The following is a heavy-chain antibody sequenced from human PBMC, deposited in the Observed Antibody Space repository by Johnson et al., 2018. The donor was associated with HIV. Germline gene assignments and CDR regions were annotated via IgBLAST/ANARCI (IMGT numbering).Heavy chain of an antibody. Sequence: VQLVESGGGVVQPGRSLRLSCAASGFTVSSNYMSWVRQAPGKGLEWVSVIYSGGSTYYADSVKGRFTISRDNSKNSLYLQMNSLRPEDTGLYYCARVRGYSYGAHAFEIWGQGTMVTVSS. D-gene: IGHD5-18*01. J-gene: IGHJ3*02. V-gene: IGHV3-66*02. CDR3: ARVRGYSYGAHAFEI. CDR2: IYSGGST. CDR1: GFTVSSNY.